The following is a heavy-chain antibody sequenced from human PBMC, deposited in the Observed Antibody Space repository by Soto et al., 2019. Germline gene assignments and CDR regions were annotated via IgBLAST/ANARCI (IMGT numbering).Heavy chain of an antibody. D-gene: IGHD1-26*01. CDR1: GFTFSSYG. CDR3: ARDRYSGTYPTDFDY. J-gene: IGHJ4*02. V-gene: IGHV3-30*03. CDR2: ISYDGGNE. Sequence: GGSLRLSCAGSGFTFSSYGIHWVRQAPGKGLEWVALISYDGGNEKYTESVKDRFTISRDDSHNVAYLQMSSLRTEDTAMYYCARDRYSGTYPTDFDYWGQGSLVTVSS.